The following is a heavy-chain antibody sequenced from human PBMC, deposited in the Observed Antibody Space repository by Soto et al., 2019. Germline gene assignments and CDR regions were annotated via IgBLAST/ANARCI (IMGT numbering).Heavy chain of an antibody. V-gene: IGHV5-10-1*01. D-gene: IGHD2-15*01. Sequence: GESLKISCKGSGYSFTSYWISWVRQMPGKGLEWMGRIDPSDSYTNYSPSSQGHVTISADKSISTAYLQWSSLKASDTAMYYCARRYCSGGSCYTWFDPWGQGTLVTVSS. CDR2: IDPSDSYT. CDR3: ARRYCSGGSCYTWFDP. J-gene: IGHJ5*02. CDR1: GYSFTSYW.